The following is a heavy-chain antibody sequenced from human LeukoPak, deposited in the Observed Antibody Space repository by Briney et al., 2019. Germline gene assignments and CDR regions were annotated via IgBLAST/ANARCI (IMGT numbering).Heavy chain of an antibody. CDR3: ARGTWSSSWPFDH. J-gene: IGHJ4*02. CDR1: GYTFSSYG. CDR2: ISGYSGDT. V-gene: IGHV1-18*01. Sequence: GASVKVSCKTSGYTFSSYGISWVRQAPGQGLEWMGWISGYSGDTHYAQKFQDRVTMTTDTSTTTAYMELMSLRSDDTAVYYCARGTWSSSWPFDHWGQGTPVTVSS. D-gene: IGHD6-13*01.